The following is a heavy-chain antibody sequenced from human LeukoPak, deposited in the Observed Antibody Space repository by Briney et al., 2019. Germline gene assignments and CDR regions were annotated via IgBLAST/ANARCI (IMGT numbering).Heavy chain of an antibody. CDR2: INPRGGST. CDR1: GYTFTSYY. V-gene: IGHV1-46*01. CDR3: ARDVGARAFDY. D-gene: IGHD1-26*01. J-gene: IGHJ4*02. Sequence: GASVKVSCKASGYTFTSYYMHWVRQAPGQGLEWMGIINPRGGSTSYAQKFQGRVTMTRDTSTSTVYMELSSLTSEDTAVYYCARDVGARAFDYWGRGTLVTVSS.